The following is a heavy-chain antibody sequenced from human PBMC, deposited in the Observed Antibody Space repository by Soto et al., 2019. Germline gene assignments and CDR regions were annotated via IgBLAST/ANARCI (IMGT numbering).Heavy chain of an antibody. J-gene: IGHJ6*02. V-gene: IGHV3-23*01. CDR3: AKSAVRLSYSGIDF. D-gene: IGHD6-6*01. CDR2: ISESGAYT. CDR1: QFSLSGSV. Sequence: EVQLLESGGGLVQPGGSLRLSCTASQFSLSGSVIYWVRQAPGKGLEWVSAISESGAYTNYADSVRGRFTISIDNSKNTVYLEMNSLRGDDTARYFCAKSAVRLSYSGIDFWGQGTTVTVSS.